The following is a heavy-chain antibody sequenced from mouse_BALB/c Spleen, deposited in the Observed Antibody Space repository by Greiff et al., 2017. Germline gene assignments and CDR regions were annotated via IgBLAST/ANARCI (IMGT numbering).Heavy chain of an antibody. CDR3: AREGIYYWDF. CDR1: GFTFSSFG. D-gene: IGHD2-1*01. J-gene: IGHJ4*01. Sequence: EVQGVESGGGLVQPGGSRKLSCAASGFTFSSFGMHWVRQAPEKGLEWVAYISSGSSTIYYADTVKGRFTISRDNPKNTLFLQMTSLRSEDTAMYYCAREGIYYWDFWGQGTSVTVSS. V-gene: IGHV5-17*02. CDR2: ISSGSSTI.